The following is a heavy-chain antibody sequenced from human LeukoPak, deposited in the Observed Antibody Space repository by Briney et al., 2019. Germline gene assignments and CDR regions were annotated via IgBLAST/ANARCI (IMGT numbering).Heavy chain of an antibody. J-gene: IGHJ4*02. V-gene: IGHV4-34*01. D-gene: IGHD3-3*01. CDR2: INHSGGT. CDR3: ARRGLWSGYYCFDY. Sequence: SETLSLTCAVYGGSFSGYYWSWIRQPPGKGLEWIEEINHSGGTNYNPSLKSRVSISVDTSKNQFSLKLSSVTAADTAVYYCARRGLWSGYYCFDYWGPGTLVTVSS. CDR1: GGSFSGYY.